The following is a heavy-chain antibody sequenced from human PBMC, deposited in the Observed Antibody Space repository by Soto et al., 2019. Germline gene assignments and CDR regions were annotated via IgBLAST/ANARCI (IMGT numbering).Heavy chain of an antibody. Sequence: QLQLQESGPGLVKPSETLSLTCTVSGGSISSSSDYWGWIRQPPGKGLEWIGSFYYSGSTNYNPSLKSRVNISVDTSKNQFSLKLSSVTAADTDVYYCASGGGGDGYNEDEGLYGMDVWGQGTTVTVSS. D-gene: IGHD2-21*01. CDR1: GGSISSSSDY. J-gene: IGHJ6*02. CDR2: FYYSGST. V-gene: IGHV4-39*07. CDR3: ASGGGGDGYNEDEGLYGMDV.